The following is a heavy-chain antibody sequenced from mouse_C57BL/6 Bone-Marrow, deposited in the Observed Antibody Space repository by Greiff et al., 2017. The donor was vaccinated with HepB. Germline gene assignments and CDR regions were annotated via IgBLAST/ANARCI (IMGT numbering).Heavy chain of an antibody. D-gene: IGHD1-1*01. CDR3: ARDGLRWGFAY. V-gene: IGHV7-1*01. J-gene: IGHJ3*01. CDR2: SRNKANDYTT. CDR1: GFTFSDFY. Sequence: EVQLQESGGGLVQSGRSLRLSCATSGFTFSDFYMEWVRQAPGKGLEWIAASRNKANDYTTEYSASVKGRFIVSRDTSQSILYLQMNALRAEDTAIYYCARDGLRWGFAYWGQGTLVTVSA.